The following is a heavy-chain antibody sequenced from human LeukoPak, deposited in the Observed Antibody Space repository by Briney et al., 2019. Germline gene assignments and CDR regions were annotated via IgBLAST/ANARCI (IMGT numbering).Heavy chain of an antibody. D-gene: IGHD5-18*01. J-gene: IGHJ4*02. CDR1: GGTISRYY. V-gene: IGHV4-59*01. Sequence: SETLSLTCSVSGGTISRYYWSWIRQPPGKGLEWIGYISYSGSTNYNPSLKSRVTISVDTSKNQFSLKLSSVTAADTAVYYCARTAMATLFDYWGQGTLVTVSS. CDR2: ISYSGST. CDR3: ARTAMATLFDY.